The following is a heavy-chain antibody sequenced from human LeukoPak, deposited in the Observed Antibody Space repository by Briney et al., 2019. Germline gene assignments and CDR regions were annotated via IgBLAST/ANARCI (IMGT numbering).Heavy chain of an antibody. J-gene: IGHJ4*02. D-gene: IGHD3-10*01. CDR2: ISSSSSYI. Sequence: GGSLRLSCAASGFTFSSYSMNWVRQAPGKGLEWVSSISSSSSYIYYADSVKGRFTISRDNAKNSLYLQMNSLRAEDTAVYYCARTLLWFGELLHDGEGYWGQGTLVTVSS. V-gene: IGHV3-21*01. CDR1: GFTFSSYS. CDR3: ARTLLWFGELLHDGEGY.